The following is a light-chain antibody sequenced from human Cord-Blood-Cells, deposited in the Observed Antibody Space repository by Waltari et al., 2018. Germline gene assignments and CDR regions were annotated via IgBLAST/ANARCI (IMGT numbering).Light chain of an antibody. V-gene: IGLV3-21*04. Sequence: SYVLTQPPTVSVAPGKATRITCGGNNLASQSLHWYQQKPGQAPVLVIYYDSDRPSGIPERFSGSNSGNTATLTISRGEAGDEADYYCQVWDSSSDHYVFGTGTKVTVL. CDR3: QVWDSSSDHYV. CDR2: YDS. CDR1: NLASQS. J-gene: IGLJ1*01.